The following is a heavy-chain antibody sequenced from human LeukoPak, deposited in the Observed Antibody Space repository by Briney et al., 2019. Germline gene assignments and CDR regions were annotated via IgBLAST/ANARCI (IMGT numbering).Heavy chain of an antibody. CDR2: ISSSTSYI. J-gene: IGHJ4*02. CDR3: ARAGGSTVSHSDY. V-gene: IGHV3-21*01. Sequence: GGSLRLSCAASGFTFSSYSMNWIRQAPGKGLEWFSSISSSTSYIYYAGSVKGRFTISKDNAKNSLYLQMNSLRAEDTAVYYCARAGGSTVSHSDYWGQGTLVTVSS. CDR1: GFTFSSYS. D-gene: IGHD4-17*01.